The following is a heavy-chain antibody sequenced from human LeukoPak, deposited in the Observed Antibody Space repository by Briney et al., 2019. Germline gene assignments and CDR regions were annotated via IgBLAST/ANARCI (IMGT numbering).Heavy chain of an antibody. Sequence: SQTLSLTCTVSGGSISSGGYYWSWIRQRPGKGLEWIGYIYYSGSTYYNPSLKSRVTMSVDTSKNQFSLKLSSVTAADTAVYYCARVVYGDYTEALDYWGQGTLVTVSS. J-gene: IGHJ4*02. CDR3: ARVVYGDYTEALDY. V-gene: IGHV4-31*03. D-gene: IGHD4-17*01. CDR1: GGSISSGGYY. CDR2: IYYSGST.